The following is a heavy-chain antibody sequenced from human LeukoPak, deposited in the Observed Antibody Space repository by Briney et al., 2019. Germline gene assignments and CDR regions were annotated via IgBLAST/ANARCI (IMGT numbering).Heavy chain of an antibody. J-gene: IGHJ4*03. Sequence: GGSLKLSCAASGFTFSDSGMHWVRQASGKGLEWVGRIRSRANSYATAYAASVRGRFTISRDDSKNTAYLQMNSLRTEDTAVDSCSSRYCSGGSCYSEFWGQGTRVTVTS. CDR1: GFTFSDSG. D-gene: IGHD2-15*01. CDR2: IRSRANSYAT. CDR3: SSRYCSGGSCYSEF. V-gene: IGHV3-73*01.